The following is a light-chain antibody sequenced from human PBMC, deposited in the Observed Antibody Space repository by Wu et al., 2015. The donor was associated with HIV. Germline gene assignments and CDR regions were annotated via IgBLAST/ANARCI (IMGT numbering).Light chain of an antibody. CDR2: EAS. V-gene: IGKV3-11*01. CDR1: QSVGRY. Sequence: EIVLTQSPATLSLSPGERATLSCRASQSVGRYVAWYQQKLGQAPRLLIYEASNRVNGIPARFSGSGSGTDFHLTINSLEPEDFAIYYCQQRSDGLSFGGGTKVEIK. J-gene: IGKJ4*01. CDR3: QQRSDGLS.